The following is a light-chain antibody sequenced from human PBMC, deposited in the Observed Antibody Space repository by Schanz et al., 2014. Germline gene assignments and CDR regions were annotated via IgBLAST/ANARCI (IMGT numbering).Light chain of an antibody. Sequence: SALTQPASVSGSPGQSITISCTGTSSDVGGYNYVSWYQRHPGKAPKLMIYDVTNRPSGISNRFSGSKSGNTASLTISGLQPEDEADYYCGSFTSSSSVVLFGGGTKVTVL. V-gene: IGLV2-14*03. CDR2: DVT. CDR1: SSDVGGYNY. J-gene: IGLJ3*02. CDR3: GSFTSSSSVVL.